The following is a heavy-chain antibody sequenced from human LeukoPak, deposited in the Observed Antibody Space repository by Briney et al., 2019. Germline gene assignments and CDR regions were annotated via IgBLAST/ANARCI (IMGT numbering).Heavy chain of an antibody. J-gene: IGHJ3*01. CDR1: GDSISSHY. CDR2: FYYSGTT. D-gene: IGHD3-16*01. V-gene: IGHV4-59*08. CDR3: ARGEGGV. Sequence: SETLSLTCTVSGDSISSHYWSWVRQPPGKGLEWIGNFYYSGTTNYNPSLESRVTILEDTAKNQFSLKLSSVTAADTAVYYCARGEGGVWGQGTMVTVSS.